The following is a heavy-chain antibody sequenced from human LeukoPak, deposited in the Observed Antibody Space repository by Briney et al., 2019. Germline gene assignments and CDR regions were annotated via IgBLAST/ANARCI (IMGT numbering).Heavy chain of an antibody. J-gene: IGHJ5*02. V-gene: IGHV1-69*05. CDR3: ARDVHGDYGSGWFDP. CDR2: IMPLFGTA. D-gene: IGHD4-17*01. CDR1: GGTFNNSA. Sequence: SVKVSCKTSGGTFNNSAISWVRQAPGQGLEWLGGIMPLFGTAGYAQKFQGRVTITKDESTRTVYLELTSLTSDDTAVYYCARDVHGDYGSGWFDPWGQGTFVSVSS.